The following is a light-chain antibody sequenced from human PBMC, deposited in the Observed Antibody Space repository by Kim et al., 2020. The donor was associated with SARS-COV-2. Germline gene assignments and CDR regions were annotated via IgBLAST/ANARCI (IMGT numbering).Light chain of an antibody. CDR2: DVT. CDR1: GSHIGRFKN. CDR3: SSYTRSSIRV. V-gene: IGLV2-14*03. Sequence: GQSIIISCTGSGSHIGRFKNVSWYQQHPGKGPQLMIYDVTKRPSGVSNRFSGSKSGNTASLTISGLQVEDEADYYCSSYTRSSIRVFGGGTQLTVL. J-gene: IGLJ3*02.